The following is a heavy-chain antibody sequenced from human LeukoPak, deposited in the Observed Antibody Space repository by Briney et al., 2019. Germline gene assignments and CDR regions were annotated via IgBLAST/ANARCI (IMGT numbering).Heavy chain of an antibody. CDR2: INPNSGGT. D-gene: IGHD3-22*01. J-gene: IGHJ4*02. V-gene: IGHV1-2*02. CDR1: GYTFTGYY. Sequence: ASVKVPCKASGYTFTGYYMHWVRQAPGQGLEWMGWINPNSGGTNYAQKFQGRVTMTRDTSISTAYMELSRLRSDDTAVYYCARGWDSSGYLYFDYWGQGTLVTVSS. CDR3: ARGWDSSGYLYFDY.